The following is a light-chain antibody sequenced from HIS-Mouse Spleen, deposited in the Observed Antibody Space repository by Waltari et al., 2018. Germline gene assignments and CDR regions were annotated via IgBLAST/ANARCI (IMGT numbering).Light chain of an antibody. CDR3: QSYDSSNLWV. J-gene: IGLJ3*02. Sequence: NFMLTQPHSVSESPGKTVTISCTGSSGSIASNYVQWYQQRPGSAPPTVIYEDNQRPPGVPDRFSGSIDSSSNSASLTISGLKTEDEADYYCQSYDSSNLWVFGGGTKLTVL. CDR2: EDN. V-gene: IGLV6-57*02. CDR1: SGSIASNY.